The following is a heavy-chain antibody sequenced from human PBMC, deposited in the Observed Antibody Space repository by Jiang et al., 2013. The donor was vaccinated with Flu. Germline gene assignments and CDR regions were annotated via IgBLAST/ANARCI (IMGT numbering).Heavy chain of an antibody. CDR1: GGSISSSSYY. Sequence: PGLLKPSETLSLTCTVSGGSISSSSYYWGWIRQPPGKGLEWIGSIYYSGSTYYNPSLKSRVTISVDTSKNQFSLKLSSVTAADTAVYYCARHRVGAIGCAFDIWGQGTMVTVSS. V-gene: IGHV4-39*01. CDR3: ARHRVGAIGCAFDI. J-gene: IGHJ3*02. CDR2: IYYSGST. D-gene: IGHD1-26*01.